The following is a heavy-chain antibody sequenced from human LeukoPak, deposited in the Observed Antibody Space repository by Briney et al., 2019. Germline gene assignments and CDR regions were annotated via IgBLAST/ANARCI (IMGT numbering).Heavy chain of an antibody. V-gene: IGHV1-69*02. Sequence: SVKVSCKVSGYTLTELSMHWVRQAPGQGLEWMGRIIPILGIANYAQKFQGRVTITADKSTSTAYMELSSLRSEDTAVYYCAITSGPTMENVAFDIWGQGTMVTVSS. J-gene: IGHJ3*02. D-gene: IGHD1-1*01. CDR3: AITSGPTMENVAFDI. CDR2: IIPILGIA. CDR1: GYTLTELS.